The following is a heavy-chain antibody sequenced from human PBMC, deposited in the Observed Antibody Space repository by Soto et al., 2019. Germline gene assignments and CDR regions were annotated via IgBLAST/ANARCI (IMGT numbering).Heavy chain of an antibody. J-gene: IGHJ4*02. CDR2: IIPIFGTA. CDR1: GGSFTYT. CDR3: ARDQAIFGVVILDY. D-gene: IGHD3-3*01. V-gene: IGHV1-69*05. Sequence: SVKVSCKASGGSFTYTLSWVGQAPVQGLEWMGGIIPIFGTANYAQKFQGRVTITRDTSASTAYMELSSLRSEDTAVYYCARDQAIFGVVILDYWGQGTMVTVSS.